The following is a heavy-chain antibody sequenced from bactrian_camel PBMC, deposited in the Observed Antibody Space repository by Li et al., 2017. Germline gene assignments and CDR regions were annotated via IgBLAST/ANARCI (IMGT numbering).Heavy chain of an antibody. V-gene: IGHV3S40*01. CDR1: GDTSTIRY. CDR3: ATAIVPKSLCKVEGGRIGGANVYTS. J-gene: IGHJ6*01. CDR2: IEVDGGNT. D-gene: IGHD2*01. Sequence: DVQLVESGGGSVQAGGSLRLSCRASGDTSTIRYVGWFQHNGGPEREGVAAIEVDGGNTWYADSVKGRFTITQDKSKNMVYLQMNSLKPEDTAMYYCATAIVPKSLCKVEGGRIGGANVYTSWGQGTQVTVSS.